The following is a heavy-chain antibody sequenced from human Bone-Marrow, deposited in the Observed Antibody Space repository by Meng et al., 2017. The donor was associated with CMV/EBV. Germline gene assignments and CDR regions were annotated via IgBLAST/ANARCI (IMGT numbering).Heavy chain of an antibody. V-gene: IGHV1-8*02. CDR3: AAPHNCGGDCYSSHPLGMDV. CDR2: MNPNRGNT. Sequence: ASVKVSCKASGYTFTSYGIIWVRQAPGQGLEWVGWMNPNRGNTAYAQKFQGRVTMTRDTSTSIAYMELSSLRSEDTAVYYCAAPHNCGGDCYSSHPLGMDVWAQGTTVTVPS. J-gene: IGHJ6*02. D-gene: IGHD2-21*01. CDR1: GYTFTSYG.